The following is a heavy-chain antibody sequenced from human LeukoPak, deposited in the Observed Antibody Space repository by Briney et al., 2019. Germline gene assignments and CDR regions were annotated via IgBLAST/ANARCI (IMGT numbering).Heavy chain of an antibody. D-gene: IGHD2-15*01. CDR3: AGGTCSGGSCYQSGGWFDP. V-gene: IGHV1-2*06. J-gene: IGHJ5*02. CDR2: INPNSGGT. CDR1: GYTFTGYY. Sequence: GASVKVSCKASGYTFTGYYMQWVRQAPGQGLEWMGRINPNSGGTNYAQKFQGRVTMTRDTSISTAYMELSRLRSDDTAVYYCAGGTCSGGSCYQSGGWFDPWGQGTLVTVSS.